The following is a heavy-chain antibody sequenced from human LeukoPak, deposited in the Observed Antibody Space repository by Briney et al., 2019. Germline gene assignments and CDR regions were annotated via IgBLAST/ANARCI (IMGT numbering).Heavy chain of an antibody. CDR3: ARGGNSGYDCDY. D-gene: IGHD5-12*01. CDR2: ISSSSSYI. Sequence: PGVSLRLSCAASGFTFSSYSMTWVRQAPGKGLEWVSSISSSSSYIYYADSVKGRFTISRDNAKNSLYLQMNSLRAEDTAVYYCARGGNSGYDCDYWGQGTLVTVSS. CDR1: GFTFSSYS. J-gene: IGHJ4*02. V-gene: IGHV3-21*01.